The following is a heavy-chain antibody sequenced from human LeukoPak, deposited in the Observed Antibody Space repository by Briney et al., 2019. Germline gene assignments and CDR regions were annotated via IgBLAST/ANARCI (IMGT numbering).Heavy chain of an antibody. CDR1: GGTFSSYA. CDR3: ARDKYCSSTSCYMDAFDI. D-gene: IGHD2-2*02. Sequence: SVKVSCKASGGTFSSYAISWVRQAPGQGLEWMGRIIPILGIANYAQKFQGRVTITADKSTSTAYMELSSLRSDDTAVYYCARDKYCSSTSCYMDAFDIWGQGTMVTVSS. J-gene: IGHJ3*02. V-gene: IGHV1-69*04. CDR2: IIPILGIA.